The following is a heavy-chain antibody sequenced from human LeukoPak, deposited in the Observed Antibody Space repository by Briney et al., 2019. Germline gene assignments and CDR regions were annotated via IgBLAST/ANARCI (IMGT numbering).Heavy chain of an antibody. D-gene: IGHD6-19*01. CDR1: GFTFTTNW. Sequence: GGSLRLSCAASGFTFTTNWMSWVRQTPGKGLEWVANIKEDGSKIYYVDSVRGRFTISRDNAKNSLYLQMDSLRAEDTAVYYCARESTVAGTIFDFWGQGTLVTVSS. CDR3: ARESTVAGTIFDF. CDR2: IKEDGSKI. J-gene: IGHJ4*02. V-gene: IGHV3-7*04.